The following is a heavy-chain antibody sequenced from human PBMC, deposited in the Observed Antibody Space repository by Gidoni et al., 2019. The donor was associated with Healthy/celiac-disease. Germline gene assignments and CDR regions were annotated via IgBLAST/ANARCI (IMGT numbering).Heavy chain of an antibody. Sequence: QLQLQESGPGLVKLSETLSLTCTVSGGSISSSSYYWGWIRQPPGKGLEWIGSIYYSGSTYYNPSLKSRVTISVDTSKNQFSLKLSSVTAADTAVYYCARAPYHYGSGSYYNPPAFDIWGQGTMVTVSS. CDR3: ARAPYHYGSGSYYNPPAFDI. V-gene: IGHV4-39*01. D-gene: IGHD3-10*01. CDR1: GGSISSSSYY. CDR2: IYYSGST. J-gene: IGHJ3*02.